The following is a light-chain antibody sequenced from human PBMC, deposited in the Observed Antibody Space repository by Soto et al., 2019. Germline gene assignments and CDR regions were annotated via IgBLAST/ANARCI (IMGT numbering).Light chain of an antibody. J-gene: IGKJ1*01. V-gene: IGKV1-17*01. CDR3: LQHSTYPLT. CDR1: QGIRND. CDR2: AAS. Sequence: DIQRTQFPSSLSASVGDRVTITCRASQGIRNDLGWYQQKPGKAPKRLIYAASSLQSGVPSMFSGSGSWTEFTLAISSLQPEDSATFYCLQHSTYPLTVGQGTKVESK.